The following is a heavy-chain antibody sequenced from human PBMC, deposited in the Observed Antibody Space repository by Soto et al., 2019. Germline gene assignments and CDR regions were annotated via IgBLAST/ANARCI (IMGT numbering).Heavy chain of an antibody. CDR1: GFTVSNNY. D-gene: IGHD2-2*01. Sequence: EVQLVESGGGWIQPGGSLRLSCAASGFTVSNNYMSWVRQAPGKGLEWVSLIYSGGNTLYADSVRGRFTISRDGSKNTLYLQMNSLRAEDTAVYYSTRDPPADSHWGQGTLVTVSS. CDR2: IYSGGNT. CDR3: TRDPPADSH. V-gene: IGHV3-53*01. J-gene: IGHJ4*02.